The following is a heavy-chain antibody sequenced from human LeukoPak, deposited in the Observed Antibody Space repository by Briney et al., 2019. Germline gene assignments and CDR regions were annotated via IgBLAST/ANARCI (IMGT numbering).Heavy chain of an antibody. Sequence: GGSLRLSCAASGFTFSSYGMHWVRRAPGKGLEWVAVISYDGSNKYYADSVKGRFTISRDNSKNTLYLQMNSLRAEDTAVYYCAKGLTVTGGDDYWGQGTLVTVSS. CDR3: AKGLTVTGGDDY. J-gene: IGHJ4*02. CDR1: GFTFSSYG. V-gene: IGHV3-30*18. D-gene: IGHD4-11*01. CDR2: ISYDGSNK.